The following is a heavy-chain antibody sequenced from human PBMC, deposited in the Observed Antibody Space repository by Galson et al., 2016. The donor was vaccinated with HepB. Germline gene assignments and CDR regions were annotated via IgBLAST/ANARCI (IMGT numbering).Heavy chain of an antibody. J-gene: IGHJ4*02. CDR2: ISYDGTNK. Sequence: SLRLSCAASGFTFNTYPMHWVRQAPGKGLEWVAVISYDGTNKYYADSVKGRFIISRDNSKNALYLQMNSLRAEDTAVYYCARALVPYYDFWGGRGLDYWGQGTLVTVSS. CDR3: ARALVPYYDFWGGRGLDY. V-gene: IGHV3-30*04. D-gene: IGHD3-3*01. CDR1: GFTFNTYP.